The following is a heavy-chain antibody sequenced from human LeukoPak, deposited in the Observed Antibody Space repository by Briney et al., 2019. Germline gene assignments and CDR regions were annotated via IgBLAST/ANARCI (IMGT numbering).Heavy chain of an antibody. CDR1: GFTFSSYW. Sequence: PGGSLRLSCAASGFTFSSYWMSWVRQAPGKGLEWVANIKQDGSEKYYVDSVKCRFTISRDNAKNSLYLQLNSLRAEDTAVYYCASGFGFDCSSTSCSYFDYWGQGTLVTVSS. CDR3: ASGFGFDCSSTSCSYFDY. J-gene: IGHJ4*02. D-gene: IGHD2-2*01. V-gene: IGHV3-7*01. CDR2: IKQDGSEK.